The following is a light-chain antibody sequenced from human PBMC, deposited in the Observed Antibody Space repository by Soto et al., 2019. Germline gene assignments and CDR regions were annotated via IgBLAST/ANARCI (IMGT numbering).Light chain of an antibody. CDR2: EVS. CDR3: SSFAGSPVV. CDR1: SSDVGGYNY. Sequence: QSALTQPASVSGSPGQSITISCTGSSSDVGGYNYVSWYQQHPGKAPKVMIYEVSNRPSGVSWRFSGSKSGNTASLTISGLQAEDEADYYCSSFAGSPVVFGGGTKLTVL. V-gene: IGLV2-14*03. J-gene: IGLJ2*01.